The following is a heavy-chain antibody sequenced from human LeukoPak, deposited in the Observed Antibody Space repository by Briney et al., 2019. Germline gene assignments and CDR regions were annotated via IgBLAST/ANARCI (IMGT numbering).Heavy chain of an antibody. D-gene: IGHD1-26*01. J-gene: IGHJ4*02. CDR2: ISSSSSYI. CDR3: ASGSARFDY. CDR1: GFNFRRYC. Sequence: GALRLLLGGSGFNFRRYCMNWVRQGPGEGLEWVSSISSSSSYIYYADSVKGRFTISRDNAKNSLYLQMNSLRAEDTAVYYCASGSARFDYWGQGTLVTVSS. V-gene: IGHV3-21*01.